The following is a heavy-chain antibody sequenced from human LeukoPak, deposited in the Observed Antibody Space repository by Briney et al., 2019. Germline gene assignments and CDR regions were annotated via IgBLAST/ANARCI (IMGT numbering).Heavy chain of an antibody. D-gene: IGHD4-17*01. CDR1: GFTFSSYA. CDR2: ISGSGGST. CDR3: AKDSDYGDYFSFDY. Sequence: GGSLRLSCAASGFTFSSYAVSWVRQAPGKGLEWVSAISGSGGSTYYADSVKGRFTISRDNSKNTLYLQMNSLRAEDTAVYYCAKDSDYGDYFSFDYWGQGTLVTVSS. J-gene: IGHJ4*02. V-gene: IGHV3-23*01.